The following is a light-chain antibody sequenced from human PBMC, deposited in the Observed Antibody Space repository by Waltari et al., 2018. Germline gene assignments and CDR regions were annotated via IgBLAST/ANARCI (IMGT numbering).Light chain of an antibody. Sequence: SYELTQPPSVSVSPGQTASITCSGDKLGDKYACWYQQKPGQSPVLVIFQDSNRPSGIPDRFSGSKSGNTATLTISGTQAMDEADYYCQAWDSSTVVFGGGTKLTVL. CDR1: KLGDKY. J-gene: IGLJ2*01. V-gene: IGLV3-1*01. CDR2: QDS. CDR3: QAWDSSTVV.